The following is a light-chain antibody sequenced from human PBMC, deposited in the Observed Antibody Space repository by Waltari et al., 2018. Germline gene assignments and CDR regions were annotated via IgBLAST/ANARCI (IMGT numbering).Light chain of an antibody. J-gene: IGKJ2*01. V-gene: IGKV1-5*03. CDR1: QAINNW. CDR2: KAS. CDR3: LHYHSYSPMYT. Sequence: DIQMTQSPSPLSASVGDRVTIPCRASQAINNWLAWYQQKPGKAPSLLIYKASSLESGVPSRFSGSGSGTEFTLTISSLQSDDFATYYCLHYHSYSPMYTFGQGTKLEIK.